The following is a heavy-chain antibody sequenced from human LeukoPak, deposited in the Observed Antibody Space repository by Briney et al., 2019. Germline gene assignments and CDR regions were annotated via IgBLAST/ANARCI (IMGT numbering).Heavy chain of an antibody. CDR3: AKPPRGIVGAPGAFDI. CDR1: GGTFSSYT. J-gene: IGHJ3*02. CDR2: IIPIFGTT. D-gene: IGHD1-26*01. V-gene: IGHV1-69*01. Sequence: VASVKVSCKASGGTFSSYTINWVRQAPGQGLEWMGGIIPIFGTTNYAQKFQGRVTFIADESTSTAYMDLSSLRSEDTAVYYCAKPPRGIVGAPGAFDIWGQGPMVPVSS.